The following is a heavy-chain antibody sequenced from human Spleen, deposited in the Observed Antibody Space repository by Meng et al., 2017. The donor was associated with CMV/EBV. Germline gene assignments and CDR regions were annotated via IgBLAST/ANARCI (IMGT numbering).Heavy chain of an antibody. CDR3: AKAPTTVTPFDY. Sequence: QVQRVVCWGGVVTAGGALRLSWSASGFTFSIYGMHWVRQAPGKGLEWVAFIRYDGSNKYYADSVKGRFTISRDNSKNTLYLQMNSLRAEDTAVYYCAKAPTTVTPFDYWGQGTLVTVSS. J-gene: IGHJ4*02. CDR1: GFTFSIYG. V-gene: IGHV3-30*02. D-gene: IGHD4-17*01. CDR2: IRYDGSNK.